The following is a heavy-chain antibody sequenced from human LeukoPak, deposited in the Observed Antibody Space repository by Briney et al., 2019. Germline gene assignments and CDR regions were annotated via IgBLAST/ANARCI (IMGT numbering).Heavy chain of an antibody. CDR3: AKTKQPMIVVVFDY. J-gene: IGHJ4*02. CDR1: GGTFSSYA. D-gene: IGHD3-22*01. Sequence: SVKVSCKASGGTFSSYAISWVRQAPGQGLEWMGGIIPIFGTANYAQKFQGRVTITADESTSTAYMELSSLRSEDTAVYYCAKTKQPMIVVVFDYWGQGTLVTVSS. V-gene: IGHV1-69*13. CDR2: IIPIFGTA.